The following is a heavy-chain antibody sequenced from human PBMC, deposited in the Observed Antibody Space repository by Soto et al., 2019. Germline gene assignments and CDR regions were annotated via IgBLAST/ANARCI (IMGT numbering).Heavy chain of an antibody. D-gene: IGHD1-7*01. J-gene: IGHJ5*02. CDR3: ASYNWNYWFDP. V-gene: IGHV4-61*08. CDR1: GDSVSSGDYY. CDR2: IYYSGST. Sequence: SETLSLTCTVSGDSVSSGDYYWSWIRQPPGKGLEWIGYIYYSGSTTYHPSPKSRVTISLDKAQNQFSLNLSSVTAADTAVYYCASYNWNYWFDPWGQGTLVTVSS.